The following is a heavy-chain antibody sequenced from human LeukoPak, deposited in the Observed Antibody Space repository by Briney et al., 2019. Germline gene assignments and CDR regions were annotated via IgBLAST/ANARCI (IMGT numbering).Heavy chain of an antibody. CDR2: IYYSGST. Sequence: SETLSLTCTVSGGSISSHYWSWIRQPPGKGLEWIGYIYYSGSTNYNPSLKSRVTISVDTSKNQFSLKLSSVTAADTAVYYCARIVNSGSYYDYWGQGTLVTVSS. D-gene: IGHD1-26*01. CDR1: GGSISSHY. V-gene: IGHV4-59*11. CDR3: ARIVNSGSYYDY. J-gene: IGHJ4*02.